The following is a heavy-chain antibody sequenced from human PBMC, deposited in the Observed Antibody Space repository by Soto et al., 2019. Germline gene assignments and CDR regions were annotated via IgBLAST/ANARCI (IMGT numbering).Heavy chain of an antibody. D-gene: IGHD2-21*02. J-gene: IGHJ4*02. CDR2: IHAGNGNT. Sequence: ASVKVSCKASGFTFTTYAIHWVRQAPGQRLEWMGWIHAGNGNTKSSQKFQDRLTITRDTSASTAYMELSSLRSEDSAVYYCERDRCSGDCNEFDYWGQGTLVTVSS. CDR3: ERDRCSGDCNEFDY. CDR1: GFTFTTYA. V-gene: IGHV1-3*01.